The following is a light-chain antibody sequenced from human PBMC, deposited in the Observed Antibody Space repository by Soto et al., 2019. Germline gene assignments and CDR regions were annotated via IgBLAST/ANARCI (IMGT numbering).Light chain of an antibody. CDR2: DNI. J-gene: IGLJ3*02. CDR1: SSNIGNNA. CDR3: AAWGDNLNGWV. V-gene: IGLV1-44*01. Sequence: QSVLTQPPSASGTRGQRVTISCSGSSSNIGNNAVNWYQQFPGTAPKLLIYDNIQRPSGVPDRFSGSKSGTSASLAISGLQSEDEADYYCAAWGDNLNGWVFGGGTKLTVL.